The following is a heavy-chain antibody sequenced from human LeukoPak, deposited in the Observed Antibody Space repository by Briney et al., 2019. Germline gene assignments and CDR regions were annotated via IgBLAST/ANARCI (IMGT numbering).Heavy chain of an antibody. CDR3: ARDRTIFGVVPGYYSDY. D-gene: IGHD3-3*01. CDR2: IYHSGST. CDR1: GGSISSDEYY. J-gene: IGHJ4*02. V-gene: IGHV4-30-2*01. Sequence: PSQTLSLTCTVAGGSISSDEYYWTWIRQPPGEGLEWIGYIYHSGSTYYNPSLKSRVTISVDKSKSQFSLKLTSVIAADTAVYYCARDRTIFGVVPGYYSDYWGQGTLVTVSS.